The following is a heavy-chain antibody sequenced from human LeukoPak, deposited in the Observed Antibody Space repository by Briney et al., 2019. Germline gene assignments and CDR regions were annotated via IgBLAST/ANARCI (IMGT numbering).Heavy chain of an antibody. Sequence: GGSLRLSCAASGFTFSNYWMSWVRQAPGKGLEWVSSISSSSSYIYYADSVKGRFTISRDNAKNSLYLQMNSLRAEDTAVYYCARGRRTGDYFFDYWGQGTLVTVSS. J-gene: IGHJ4*02. CDR1: GFTFSNYW. V-gene: IGHV3-21*01. CDR3: ARGRRTGDYFFDY. D-gene: IGHD4-17*01. CDR2: ISSSSSYI.